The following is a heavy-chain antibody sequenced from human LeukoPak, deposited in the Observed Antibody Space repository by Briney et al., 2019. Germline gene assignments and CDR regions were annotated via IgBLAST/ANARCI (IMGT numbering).Heavy chain of an antibody. D-gene: IGHD3-16*01. CDR3: ARELWDATGY. Sequence: PGGSLRLSCVASGFSSTYMSWVRQAPGKGLEWVSVIYSGDSTYYADSVKGRFTISRDISKNTVYLQMNSLRPEDTAVYHCARELWDATGYWGQGTLVTV. V-gene: IGHV3-66*02. J-gene: IGHJ4*02. CDR1: GFSSTY. CDR2: IYSGDST.